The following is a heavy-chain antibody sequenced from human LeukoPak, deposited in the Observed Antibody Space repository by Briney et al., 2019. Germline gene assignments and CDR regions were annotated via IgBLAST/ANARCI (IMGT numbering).Heavy chain of an antibody. CDR1: GFTVSGSY. D-gene: IGHD4-17*01. Sequence: GGSLRLSCAASGFTVSGSYMSWVRQAPGKGLEWVSVIYSGGSTFYADSVKGRFTISRDNSKNVLHLQMNSLRAEDTALYYCAKDQNTVATAPFDYWGLGTLVTVSS. CDR3: AKDQNTVATAPFDY. V-gene: IGHV3-53*01. CDR2: IYSGGST. J-gene: IGHJ4*02.